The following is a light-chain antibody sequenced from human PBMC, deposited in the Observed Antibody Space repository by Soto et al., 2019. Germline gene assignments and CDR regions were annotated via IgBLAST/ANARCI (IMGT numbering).Light chain of an antibody. CDR2: WAS. V-gene: IGKV4-1*01. CDR1: QSVFYSSNNKNY. Sequence: DIVMTQSPDSLAVSLGERATINCKSSQSVFYSSNNKNYLAWYQQKPGQPPKLLIYWASTRESGVPDRFSGSGSGKDFTLTISSLQAEDVAVYYCQQYYTTPPITFGQGTKLEIK. CDR3: QQYYTTPPIT. J-gene: IGKJ2*01.